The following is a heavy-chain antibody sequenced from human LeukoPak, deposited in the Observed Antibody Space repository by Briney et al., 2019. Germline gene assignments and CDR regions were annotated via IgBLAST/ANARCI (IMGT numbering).Heavy chain of an antibody. CDR3: ARRASEYQPWMDY. Sequence: GGSLRLSCAASGFTFSSYAMSWVRQAPGKGLEWVSSISSSSSYIYYADSVKGRFTISRDNAKNSLYLQMNSLRAEDTAVYYCARRASEYQPWMDYWGQGTLVTVSS. D-gene: IGHD2-2*01. V-gene: IGHV3-21*01. CDR2: ISSSSSYI. J-gene: IGHJ4*02. CDR1: GFTFSSYA.